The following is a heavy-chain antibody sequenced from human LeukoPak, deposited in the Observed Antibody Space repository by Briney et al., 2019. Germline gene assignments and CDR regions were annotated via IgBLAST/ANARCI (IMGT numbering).Heavy chain of an antibody. CDR2: ISYDGSNK. D-gene: IGHD1-14*01. Sequence: QTGGSLRLSCAASGFTFSSYAMHWVRQAPGKGLEWVAVISYDGSNKYYADSVKGRFTISRDNSKNTLYLQMNSLTIEDTADCVVVVEPPDSDGFDVWGQGTMITVSS. J-gene: IGHJ3*01. CDR3: VVEPPDSDGFDV. CDR1: GFTFSSYA. V-gene: IGHV3-30*07.